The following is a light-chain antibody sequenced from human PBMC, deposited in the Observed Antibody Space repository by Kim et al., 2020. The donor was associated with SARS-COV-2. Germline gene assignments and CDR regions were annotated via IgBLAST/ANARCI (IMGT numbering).Light chain of an antibody. J-gene: IGKJ1*01. CDR3: QHYSVSSPWT. V-gene: IGKV3-20*01. Sequence: PGERATLSCRASQSVSSSYVAWYQQKPGLTPRLLIFAASSRATGIPDRFGGSGSGTDFTLTISRLEPEDFAVYYCQHYSVSSPWTFGQGTKV. CDR1: QSVSSSY. CDR2: AAS.